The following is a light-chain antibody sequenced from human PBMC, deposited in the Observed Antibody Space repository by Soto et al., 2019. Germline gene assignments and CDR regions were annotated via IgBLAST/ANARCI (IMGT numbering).Light chain of an antibody. Sequence: QSVLTQPASVSGSLGQSITFSCTGSSSDVGAYNFVSWYQQHPGKAPKLIISEVSDRPSGVSDRFSGSKSGNTASLSISGLQAEDEADYYCTSYTTSSTYVFGTGTQLTVL. J-gene: IGLJ1*01. CDR2: EVS. CDR1: SSDVGAYNF. CDR3: TSYTTSSTYV. V-gene: IGLV2-14*01.